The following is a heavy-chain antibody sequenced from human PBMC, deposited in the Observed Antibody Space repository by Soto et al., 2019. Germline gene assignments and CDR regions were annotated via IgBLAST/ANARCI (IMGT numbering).Heavy chain of an antibody. CDR1: GFTFSSYA. Sequence: EVQLLESGGGLVQPGGSLRLSCAASGFTFSSYAMSWVRQAPGKGLEWVSAIRGSGGTTYYADSVKGRFTFSRDNSKNTRYLQMNSVRAEDTAVYYCAKTANGWFSAFDIWGQGTMVTVSS. V-gene: IGHV3-23*01. CDR3: AKTANGWFSAFDI. J-gene: IGHJ3*02. CDR2: IRGSGGTT. D-gene: IGHD6-19*01.